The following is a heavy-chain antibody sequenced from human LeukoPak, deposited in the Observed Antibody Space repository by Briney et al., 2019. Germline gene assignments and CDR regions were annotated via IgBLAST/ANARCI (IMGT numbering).Heavy chain of an antibody. V-gene: IGHV1-69*04. Sequence: ASVKVSCKASGGTFSSYAISWVRQAPGQGLEWMGRIIPILGIANYAQKFQGRVTITADKSTGTAYMELSSLRSEDTAVYYCARDQADYYDSSGYARWGQGTLVTVSS. CDR3: ARDQADYYDSSGYAR. J-gene: IGHJ4*02. CDR2: IIPILGIA. CDR1: GGTFSSYA. D-gene: IGHD3-22*01.